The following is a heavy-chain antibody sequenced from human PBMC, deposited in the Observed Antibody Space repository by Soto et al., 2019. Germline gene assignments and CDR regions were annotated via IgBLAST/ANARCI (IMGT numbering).Heavy chain of an antibody. CDR3: AGGFSSVVFDV. CDR2: IYSRGST. J-gene: IGHJ3*01. V-gene: IGHV4-61*01. CDR1: GGSIDSGLYY. Sequence: PSETLSLTCTVSGGSIDSGLYYWSWIRQHPGKGLQWIGYIYSRGSTNYNPSLKSRVTISIDTSKNQFSLNLFSVTAADTAVYYCAGGFSSVVFDVWGQGTMVTVSS. D-gene: IGHD6-19*01.